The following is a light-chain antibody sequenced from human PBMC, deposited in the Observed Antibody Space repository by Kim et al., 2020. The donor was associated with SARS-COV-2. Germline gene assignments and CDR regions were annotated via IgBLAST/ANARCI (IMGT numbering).Light chain of an antibody. CDR2: AAS. V-gene: IGKV1-39*01. J-gene: IGKJ5*01. CDR3: QQCYVTPLT. CDR1: QSISSY. Sequence: ASVGDRITITCRASQSISSYLNWYQQKPGKAPKLLIYAASSLQSGVPSRFSGSGSGTDFTLTINSLQPEDFATYYCQQCYVTPLTFGQGTRLEIK.